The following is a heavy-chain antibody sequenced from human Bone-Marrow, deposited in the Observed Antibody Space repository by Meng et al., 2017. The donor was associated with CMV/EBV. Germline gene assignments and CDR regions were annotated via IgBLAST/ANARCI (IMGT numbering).Heavy chain of an antibody. CDR2: IRYDGSNK. D-gene: IGHD4-23*01. CDR1: GFTFSSYG. V-gene: IGHV3-30*02. CDR3: AKGFVVTSRLVD. Sequence: GGSLRLSCAASGFTFSSYGMHWVRQAPGKGLEWVAFIRYDGSNKYYADSVKGRFTISRDNSKNTLYLQMNSLRAEDTAVYYCAKGFVVTSRLVDWGQGKLVTIAS. J-gene: IGHJ4*02.